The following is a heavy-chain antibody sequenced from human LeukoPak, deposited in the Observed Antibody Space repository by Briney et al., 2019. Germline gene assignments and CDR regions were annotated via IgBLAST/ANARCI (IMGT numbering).Heavy chain of an antibody. D-gene: IGHD5-18*01. J-gene: IGHJ4*02. V-gene: IGHV5-51*01. CDR1: GYSFTSYW. CDR2: IDPSDSET. Sequence: GESLKISCKASGYSFTSYWIGWVRQMPGKGLEWMGIIDPSDSETRYTPSFQGQVTISVDKSLTTADLQWNRLKASDTAMYYCARQTAMGRSGDYWGQGTLVTVSS. CDR3: ARQTAMGRSGDY.